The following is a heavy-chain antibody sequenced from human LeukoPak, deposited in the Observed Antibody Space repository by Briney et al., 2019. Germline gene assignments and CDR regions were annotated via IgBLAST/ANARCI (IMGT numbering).Heavy chain of an antibody. CDR3: ARVSDCSGGSCPYFDY. CDR2: IYHSGST. V-gene: IGHV4-39*07. CDR1: GGSISSGGYY. Sequence: SQTLSLTCTVSGGSISSGGYYWGWIRQPPGKGLEWIGSIYHSGSTYYNPSLKSRVTISVDTSKNQFSLKLSSVTAADTAVYYCARVSDCSGGSCPYFDYWGQGTLVTVSS. J-gene: IGHJ4*02. D-gene: IGHD2-15*01.